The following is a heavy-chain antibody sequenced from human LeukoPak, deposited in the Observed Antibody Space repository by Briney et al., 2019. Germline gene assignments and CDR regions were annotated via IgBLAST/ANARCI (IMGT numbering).Heavy chain of an antibody. D-gene: IGHD6-6*01. CDR1: GGSISNYY. Sequence: SGTLSLTCSVSGGSISNYYWSWIRQPPGKGLERIGYIYYTGSTNYNPSLKSRVTISIDTPNNQFSLNLSSVTAADTAVYYCASGSSGPNPFDYWGQGTLVTVSS. V-gene: IGHV4-59*01. J-gene: IGHJ4*02. CDR3: ASGSSGPNPFDY. CDR2: IYYTGST.